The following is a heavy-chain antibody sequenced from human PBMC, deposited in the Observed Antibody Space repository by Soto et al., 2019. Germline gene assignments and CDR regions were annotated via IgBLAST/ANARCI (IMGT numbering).Heavy chain of an antibody. CDR1: GYSFISYW. CDR2: IDPRDSYT. Sequence: GESLKISCKGSGYSFISYWINWVRQLPGKGLEWMGRIDPRDSYTNYGPSFQGHVTISVDKSINTVYLQWSSLMASDTAMYCCAMPGYCSGGSCYDFDYWGQGTLVTVSS. D-gene: IGHD2-15*01. V-gene: IGHV5-10-1*01. J-gene: IGHJ4*02. CDR3: AMPGYCSGGSCYDFDY.